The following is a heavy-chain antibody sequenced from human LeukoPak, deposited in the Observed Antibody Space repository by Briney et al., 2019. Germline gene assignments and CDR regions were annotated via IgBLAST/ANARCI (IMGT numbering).Heavy chain of an antibody. Sequence: PGGSLRLSCAASGCTFSNYDMHWVRQVTGKGLEWVSAIGTAGDTYYTTSAKGRITISRENAKNSFYLQMNSLRVGDTAVYYCARARAGDYTFDYWGQGALVTVSS. CDR2: IGTAGDT. J-gene: IGHJ4*02. CDR1: GCTFSNYD. CDR3: ARARAGDYTFDY. V-gene: IGHV3-13*01. D-gene: IGHD4-17*01.